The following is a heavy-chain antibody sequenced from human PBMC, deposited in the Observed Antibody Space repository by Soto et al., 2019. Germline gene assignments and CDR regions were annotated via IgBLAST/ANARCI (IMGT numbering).Heavy chain of an antibody. V-gene: IGHV3-74*01. J-gene: IGHJ4*02. Sequence: EVQLVESGGGLVQPGGSLRLSCAASVFTFSSYWMHWVRQAPGKGLVWVSRIKSDGSETSYADSVKGRFTISRDNAKNTLYLQMSSLRAEDTAVYYCVRVAYGDLGGWGQGTLVTVSS. CDR1: VFTFSSYW. CDR2: IKSDGSET. CDR3: VRVAYGDLGG. D-gene: IGHD4-17*01.